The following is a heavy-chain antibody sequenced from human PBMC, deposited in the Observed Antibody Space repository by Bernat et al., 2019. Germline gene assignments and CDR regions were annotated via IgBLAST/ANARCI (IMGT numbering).Heavy chain of an antibody. CDR3: ARRTKTRAPLESSTETYWYFDL. CDR1: GGSISSSSYY. CDR2: IYYSGSN. Sequence: QLQLQESGPGLVKPSETLSLTCTVSGGSISSSSYYWGWNRQPPGKGLVGIGSIYYSGSNYYNPSLKSRVTISVDTSKNQFSLKLSSVTAADTAVYYCARRTKTRAPLESSTETYWYFDLWGRGTMVTVSS. V-gene: IGHV4-39*01. J-gene: IGHJ2*01. D-gene: IGHD1/OR15-1a*01.